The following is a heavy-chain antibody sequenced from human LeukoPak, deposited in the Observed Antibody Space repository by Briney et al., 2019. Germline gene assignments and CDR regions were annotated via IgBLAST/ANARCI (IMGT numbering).Heavy chain of an antibody. V-gene: IGHV4-59*01. CDR3: ARVVVVSGWYWFDP. CDR1: GGSISSYY. J-gene: IGHJ5*02. D-gene: IGHD6-19*01. CDR2: IYYSGST. Sequence: SETLSLTCTVSGGSISSYYWSWIRQPPGKGLEWIGYIYYSGSTNYNPSLKSRVTISVDTSKNQFSLKLSSVTAADTAVYYCARVVVVSGWYWFDPWGQGTLVTVSS.